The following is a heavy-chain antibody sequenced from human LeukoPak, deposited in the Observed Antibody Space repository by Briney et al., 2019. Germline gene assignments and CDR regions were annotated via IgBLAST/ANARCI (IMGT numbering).Heavy chain of an antibody. J-gene: IGHJ4*02. CDR3: ARAKSLLLWCFDY. D-gene: IGHD5-18*01. CDR2: ISSSGSTI. V-gene: IGHV3-11*04. CDR1: GFTFSDYY. Sequence: KPGGSLRLSCAASGFTFSDYYMSWIRQAPGKGVEWVSYISSSGSTIYYADSVKGRFTISRDNAKNSLYLQMNSLRAEDTAVYYCARAKSLLLWCFDYWGQGTLVTVSS.